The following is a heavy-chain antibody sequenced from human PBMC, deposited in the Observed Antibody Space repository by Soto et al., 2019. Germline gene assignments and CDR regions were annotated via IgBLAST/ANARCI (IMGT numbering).Heavy chain of an antibody. D-gene: IGHD2-2*01. Sequence: PGGSLRLSCAASGFTFSSYGMHWVRQAPGKGLEWVAVIWYDGSNKYYADSVKGRFTISRDNSKSTLYLQMNSLRAEDTAVYYCARVGGSCSSTSCSFIYYYYGMDVWGQGTTVTVSS. V-gene: IGHV3-33*01. J-gene: IGHJ6*02. CDR2: IWYDGSNK. CDR3: ARVGGSCSSTSCSFIYYYYGMDV. CDR1: GFTFSSYG.